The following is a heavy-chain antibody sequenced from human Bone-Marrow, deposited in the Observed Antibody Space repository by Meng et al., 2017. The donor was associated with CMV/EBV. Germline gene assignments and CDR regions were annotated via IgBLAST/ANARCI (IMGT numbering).Heavy chain of an antibody. Sequence: ASVKVSCKASGYTFTGYYMHWVRQAPGQGLEWMGWINPNSGGTNYAQKFPGRVTMTRDTSISTAYMELRRLRSDDTAVYYCAREGGGSGTKYYYYYGKYVWDQATTATVSS. CDR2: INPNSGGT. D-gene: IGHD3-10*01. J-gene: IGHJ6*02. CDR3: AREGGGSGTKYYYYYGKYV. CDR1: GYTFTGYY. V-gene: IGHV1-2*02.